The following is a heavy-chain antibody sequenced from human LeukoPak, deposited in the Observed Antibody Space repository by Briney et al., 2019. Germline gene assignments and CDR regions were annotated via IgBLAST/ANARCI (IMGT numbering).Heavy chain of an antibody. CDR2: IYSGGST. CDR1: GFTVSSSY. V-gene: IGHV3-53*01. Sequence: GGFLRLSCAASGFTVSSSYVSWVRQAPGKGLEWVSVIYSGGSTYYTDSVKGRFTISRDNSKNTLYLQMNSLRVEDTAVYYCAKEGPLGSWYRTTWYYEYWGQGTLVTVSS. CDR3: AKEGPLGSWYRTTWYYEY. D-gene: IGHD6-13*01. J-gene: IGHJ4*02.